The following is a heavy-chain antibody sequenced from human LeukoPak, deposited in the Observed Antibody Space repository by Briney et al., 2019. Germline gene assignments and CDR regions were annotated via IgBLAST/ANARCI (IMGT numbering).Heavy chain of an antibody. J-gene: IGHJ5*02. CDR2: IKLDGSEK. V-gene: IGHV3-7*01. Sequence: GGSLRLSCVASGFTFGKYWMSWVRQAPGKGLEWVANIKLDGSEKNYVDSVKGRFTISRDNSKNTLYLQMNSLRAEDTAVYYCARDPGYYDSSGYYDAWGQGTLVTVPS. CDR1: GFTFGKYW. CDR3: ARDPGYYDSSGYYDA. D-gene: IGHD3-22*01.